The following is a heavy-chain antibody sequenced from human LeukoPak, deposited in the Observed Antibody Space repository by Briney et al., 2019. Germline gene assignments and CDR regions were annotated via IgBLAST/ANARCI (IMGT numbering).Heavy chain of an antibody. J-gene: IGHJ4*02. Sequence: GGSLRLSCAASGFTFDDSAMHWVRQAPGRGLEWVSGISWDSGSVGYAESVRGRFTISRDNAKNSLYLQMNSLRAEDTALYYCAKDRGYSYARGSFDYWGQGTLVTVSS. CDR2: ISWDSGSV. CDR3: AKDRGYSYARGSFDY. CDR1: GFTFDDSA. V-gene: IGHV3-9*01. D-gene: IGHD5-18*01.